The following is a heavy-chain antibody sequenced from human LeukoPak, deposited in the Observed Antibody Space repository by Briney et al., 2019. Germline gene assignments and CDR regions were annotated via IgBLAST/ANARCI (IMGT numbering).Heavy chain of an antibody. CDR1: GGSISSNNW. V-gene: IGHV4-4*02. J-gene: IGHJ4*02. Sequence: SETLSLTCAVSGGSISSNNWWGWVRQPPGKGPEWIGEIYHSGSPNYNPSLKSRVTISVDKSRNHFSLNLGSVTAAGTAVYYCARVNINNWHSCDYWGQGTLVTVSS. D-gene: IGHD1-1*01. CDR3: ARVNINNWHSCDY. CDR2: IYHSGSP.